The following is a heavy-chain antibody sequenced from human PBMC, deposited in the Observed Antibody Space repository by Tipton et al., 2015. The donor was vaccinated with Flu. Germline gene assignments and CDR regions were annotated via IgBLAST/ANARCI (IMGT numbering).Heavy chain of an antibody. D-gene: IGHD4-11*01. Sequence: PGLVKPSETLSLTCTVSGGSIINTLFHWTWIRQPPGKGLEWSGSVLCRGTTDCSTFYSPSLNSRVTISTDASKNQFSLKLTAVTAADSAIYYCARRDYSNYVSDPKSWFDPWGQGILATVSS. J-gene: IGHJ5*02. CDR3: ARRDYSNYVSDPKSWFDP. V-gene: IGHV4-39*01. CDR2: VLCRGTTDCST. CDR1: GGSIINTLFH.